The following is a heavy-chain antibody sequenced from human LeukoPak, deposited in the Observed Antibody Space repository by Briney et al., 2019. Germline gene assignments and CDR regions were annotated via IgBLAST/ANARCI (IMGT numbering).Heavy chain of an antibody. CDR3: ARDSRYSYGYSYYYYMDV. V-gene: IGHV4-4*07. CDR1: GVSISSYY. Sequence: SETLSLTCTVSGVSISSYYWSWIRQPAGKGLEWSGRIYTSGSTNYNPSSKSRVTISVDKSKNQFSLKLSSVTAADPAVYYCARDSRYSYGYSYYYYMDVWGKGTTVTVSS. J-gene: IGHJ6*03. D-gene: IGHD5-18*01. CDR2: IYTSGST.